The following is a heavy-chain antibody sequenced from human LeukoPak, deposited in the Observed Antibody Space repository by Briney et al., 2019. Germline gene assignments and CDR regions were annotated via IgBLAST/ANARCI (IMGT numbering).Heavy chain of an antibody. V-gene: IGHV1-8*01. CDR2: VHPDTGYA. D-gene: IGHD1-14*01. J-gene: IGHJ5*02. Sequence: ASVKVSCKTPGYPFTTYEINWVQQAAGQGLEWMGWVHPDTGYADYAQKFQGRVTMTSDTSISTAYMELSSLRSDDTAVYFCARGPRNDPWGQGTLVTVSS. CDR1: GYPFTTYE. CDR3: ARGPRNDP.